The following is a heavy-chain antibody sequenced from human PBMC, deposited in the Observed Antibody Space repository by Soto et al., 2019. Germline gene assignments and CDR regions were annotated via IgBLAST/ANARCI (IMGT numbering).Heavy chain of an antibody. Sequence: PSETLSLTCTVSGGSISSGDYYWSWIRQPPGKGLEWIGYIYYSGSTYYNPSLKSRVTISVDTSKNQFSLKLSSVTAADTAVYYCARGGDYYDSSGHAFDIWGQGTMVTVSS. CDR2: IYYSGST. V-gene: IGHV4-30-4*01. CDR3: ARGGDYYDSSGHAFDI. CDR1: GGSISSGDYY. D-gene: IGHD3-22*01. J-gene: IGHJ3*02.